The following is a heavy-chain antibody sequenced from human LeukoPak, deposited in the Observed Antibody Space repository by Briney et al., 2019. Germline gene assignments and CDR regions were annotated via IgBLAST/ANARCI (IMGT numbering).Heavy chain of an antibody. J-gene: IGHJ4*02. CDR1: GGSISSGSYY. Sequence: SQTLSLTCTVSGGSISSGSYYWSWIRQPAGKGLEWIGRIYTSGSTNYNPSLKSRVTISVDTSKNQLSLKLSSVTAADTAVYYCAAYSSSGPDDYWGQGTLVTVSS. CDR3: AAYSSSGPDDY. CDR2: IYTSGST. D-gene: IGHD6-6*01. V-gene: IGHV4-61*02.